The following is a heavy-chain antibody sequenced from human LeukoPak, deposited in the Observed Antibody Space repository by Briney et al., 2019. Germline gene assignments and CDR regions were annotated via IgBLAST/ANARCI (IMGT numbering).Heavy chain of an antibody. J-gene: IGHJ4*02. V-gene: IGHV4-4*07. D-gene: IGHD6-13*01. CDR2: IYTSGST. CDR1: GGSISSYY. CDR3: ARVAAAGTAPDY. Sequence: SETLSLTCTVSGGSISSYYWSWIRQPAGKELEWIGRIYTSGSTNYNPSLKSRVTISVDRSKNQFSLKLSSVTAADTAVYYCARVAAAGTAPDYWGQGTLVTVSS.